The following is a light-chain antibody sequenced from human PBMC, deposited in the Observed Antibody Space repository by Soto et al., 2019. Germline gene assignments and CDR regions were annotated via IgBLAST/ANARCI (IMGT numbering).Light chain of an antibody. Sequence: QSVLTQSPSASASLGASVKLTCTLSSGHSRNAIAWHQQQPEKGPRYLMKINSDGSHIKGDEIPDRFSGSSSGAERYLTIPSLQSEDEADYYCQAWVTGIGVFGGGTKVTVL. J-gene: IGLJ2*01. CDR3: QAWVTGIGV. CDR2: INSDGSH. CDR1: SGHSRNA. V-gene: IGLV4-69*01.